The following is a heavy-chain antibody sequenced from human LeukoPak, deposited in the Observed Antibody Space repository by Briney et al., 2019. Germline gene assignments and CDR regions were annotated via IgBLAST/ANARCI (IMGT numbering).Heavy chain of an antibody. CDR2: IYYSGST. Sequence: KASETLSLTRTVSGGSISTFYWGWIRQPPGKGLEWIGYIYYSGSTNYNPSLKSRLTISVDTSKNQFSMKLNSVTAADTAVYYCARDRDIGTYYYYYGMDVWGQGTTVTVSS. CDR3: ARDRDIGTYYYYYGMDV. D-gene: IGHD2-15*01. CDR1: GGSISTFY. V-gene: IGHV4-59*01. J-gene: IGHJ6*02.